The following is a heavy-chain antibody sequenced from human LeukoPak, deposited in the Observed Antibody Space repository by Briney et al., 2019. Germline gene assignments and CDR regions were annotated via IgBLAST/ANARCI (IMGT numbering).Heavy chain of an antibody. CDR2: IYTSGST. CDR3: ARVSGLGAAKYYYYYMDV. V-gene: IGHV4-4*09. D-gene: IGHD2/OR15-2a*01. Sequence: SETLSLTCTVSGGSISRYYWSWIRQPPGKGLEWIGYIYTSGSTNYNPSLKSRVTISVDTSKNQFSLKLSSVTAADTAVYYCARVSGLGAAKYYYYYMDVWGKGTTVTVSS. CDR1: GGSISRYY. J-gene: IGHJ6*03.